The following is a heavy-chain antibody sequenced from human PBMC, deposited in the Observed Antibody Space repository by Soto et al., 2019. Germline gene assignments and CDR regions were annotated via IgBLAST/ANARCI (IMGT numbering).Heavy chain of an antibody. Sequence: AGGSLRLSCAASGFTFSSYAMSWVRQAPGKGLEWVSAISGSGGSTYYADSVKGRFTISRDNSKNTLYLQMNSLRAEDTAVYYCAKLKSWNDVSDWFDPWGQGTLVTVSS. CDR2: ISGSGGST. D-gene: IGHD1-1*01. CDR1: GFTFSSYA. V-gene: IGHV3-23*01. J-gene: IGHJ5*02. CDR3: AKLKSWNDVSDWFDP.